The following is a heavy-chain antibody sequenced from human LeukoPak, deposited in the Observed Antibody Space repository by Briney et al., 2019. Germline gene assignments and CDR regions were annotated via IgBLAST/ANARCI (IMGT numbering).Heavy chain of an antibody. V-gene: IGHV3-21*06. J-gene: IGHJ4*02. D-gene: IGHD6-19*01. Sequence: GGALRLSCAASGFTFSSQNMNWARQAPGKGLEWVAYISTSGDSTKYADSVEGRFTISRDNAENSLYLLMNSLRVEDTAVYYCVKNGWLDYWGQGILVTVSS. CDR2: ISTSGDST. CDR3: VKNGWLDY. CDR1: GFTFSSQN.